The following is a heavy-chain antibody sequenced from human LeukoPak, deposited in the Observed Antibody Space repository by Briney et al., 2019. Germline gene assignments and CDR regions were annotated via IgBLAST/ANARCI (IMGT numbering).Heavy chain of an antibody. V-gene: IGHV4-4*07. CDR1: GGSISSYY. CDR2: IYTSGST. D-gene: IGHD6-19*01. CDR3: ARVKGSSGWYRDAFDI. J-gene: IGHJ3*02. Sequence: SETLSLTCTVSGGSISSYYWSWIRKPAGKGLEWIGRIYTSGSTNYNPSLKSRVTMSVDTSKNQFSLKLSSVTAADTAVYYCARVKGSSGWYRDAFDIWGQGTMVTVSS.